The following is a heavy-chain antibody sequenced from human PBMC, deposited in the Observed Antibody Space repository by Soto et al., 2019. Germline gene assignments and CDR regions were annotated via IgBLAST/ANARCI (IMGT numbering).Heavy chain of an antibody. Sequence: PGGSLRLSCVASGFPFSAYAMNWVRQTPGKGLEWVCGIGGSGTTIYCADSVKGRFTISRDNFGNTMYLQMNSLRAEDTAVYYCARGGGLHWHFDRWARGTLVTVSS. D-gene: IGHD3-16*01. CDR2: IGGSGTTI. V-gene: IGHV3-23*01. CDR1: GFPFSAYA. J-gene: IGHJ2*01. CDR3: ARGGGLHWHFDR.